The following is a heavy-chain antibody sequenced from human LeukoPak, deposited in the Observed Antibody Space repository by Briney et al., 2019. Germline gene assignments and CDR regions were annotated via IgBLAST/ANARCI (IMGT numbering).Heavy chain of an antibody. D-gene: IGHD5-12*01. J-gene: IGHJ4*02. Sequence: GASVKVSCKASGYTFTSYDINWVRQATGQGLEWMGWTNPNSGNTGYAQKFQGRVTMTRNTSISTAYMELSSLRSEDTAVYYCARPLIRVRGYFFDYWGQGTLVTVSS. CDR2: TNPNSGNT. V-gene: IGHV1-8*01. CDR3: ARPLIRVRGYFFDY. CDR1: GYTFTSYD.